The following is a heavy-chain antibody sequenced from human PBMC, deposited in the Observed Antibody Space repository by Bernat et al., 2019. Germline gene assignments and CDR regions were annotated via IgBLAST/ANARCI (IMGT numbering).Heavy chain of an antibody. V-gene: IGHV4-39*01. CDR3: ARGGSRLTTIGSFDI. CDR2: IYYRGST. Sequence: QLQLQESGPGLVKPSETLSLTCTVSGGSIGSSGYYWGWVRQPPGKGLEWIGSIYYRGSTYYNPSLKSRVTISVDTAKNQFSLMLSSVTAADTAVYYCARGGSRLTTIGSFDIWGLGTMVTVSS. J-gene: IGHJ3*02. D-gene: IGHD4-11*01. CDR1: GGSIGSSGYY.